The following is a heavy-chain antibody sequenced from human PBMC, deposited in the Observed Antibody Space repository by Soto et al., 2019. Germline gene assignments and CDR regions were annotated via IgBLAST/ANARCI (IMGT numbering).Heavy chain of an antibody. V-gene: IGHV1-3*01. CDR2: INAGNGNT. CDR3: AKDPPSPWSANWVDP. Sequence: GSVNVSCKTSGDTITGYATFWVRLAPGQGLEWMGWINAGNGNTKYSQKFQGRVTITRDTSASKAYMELSSLRVDDTAAYLCAKDPPSPWSANWVDPWAKGSLVGTSS. CDR1: GDTITGYA. J-gene: IGHJ5*02. D-gene: IGHD2-8*02.